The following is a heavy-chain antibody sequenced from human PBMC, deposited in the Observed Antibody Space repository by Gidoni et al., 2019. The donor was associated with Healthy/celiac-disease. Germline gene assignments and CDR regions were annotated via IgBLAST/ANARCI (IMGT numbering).Heavy chain of an antibody. CDR3: ARDPSRARIAALWSISDY. D-gene: IGHD6-6*01. CDR2: MYSGGST. J-gene: IGHJ4*02. V-gene: IGHV3-66*02. Sequence: EVQLVESGGGLVQPGGSLRLSCAASGFTVSSNYMSWVRQAPGKGLEWVSVMYSGGSTYYADSVKGRFTISRDNSKNTLYLQMNSLRAEDTAVYYCARDPSRARIAALWSISDYWGQGTLVTVSS. CDR1: GFTVSSNY.